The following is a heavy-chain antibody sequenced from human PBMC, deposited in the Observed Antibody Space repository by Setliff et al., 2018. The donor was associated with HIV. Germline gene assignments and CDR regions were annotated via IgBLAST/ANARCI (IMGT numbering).Heavy chain of an antibody. J-gene: IGHJ6*02. CDR3: ARAQGLGSYWADYYYYGIDV. CDR2: IYYSGRI. CDR1: GGSISSGDYY. D-gene: IGHD3-10*01. Sequence: SETLSLTCTVSGGSISSGDYYWSWIRQSPGKGLEWIGHIYYSGRIYYNPSLKSRVTISVDTSRTQLSLKLSSVTAADTAVYYCARAQGLGSYWADYYYYGIDVWGQGTTVTVSS. V-gene: IGHV4-30-4*01.